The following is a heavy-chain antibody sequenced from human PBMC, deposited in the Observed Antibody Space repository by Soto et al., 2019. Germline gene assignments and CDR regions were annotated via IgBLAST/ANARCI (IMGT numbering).Heavy chain of an antibody. Sequence: PSETLSLTCFVSGSSISPYYWTWIRQPPGKGLEWIGNIYYSGSTNYNPSLKNRVTISVDTSKKQFSLKLTSVTAADTAVYYCSRVGGYYGDYPNFDYWGQGTRVTVSS. CDR2: IYYSGST. CDR3: SRVGGYYGDYPNFDY. V-gene: IGHV4-59*01. D-gene: IGHD4-17*01. CDR1: GSSISPYY. J-gene: IGHJ4*02.